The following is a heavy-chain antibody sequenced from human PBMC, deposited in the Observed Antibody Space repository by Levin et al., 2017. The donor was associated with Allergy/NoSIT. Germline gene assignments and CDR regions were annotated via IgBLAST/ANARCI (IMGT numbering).Heavy chain of an antibody. V-gene: IGHV3-11*01. CDR3: ARDLRIGELNWFDP. Sequence: GESLKISCAASGFTFSDYYMSWIRQAPGKGLEWVSYISSSGSTIYYADSVKGRFTISRDNAKNSLYLQMNSLRAEDTAVYYCARDLRIGELNWFDPWGQGTLVTVSS. CDR2: ISSSGSTI. J-gene: IGHJ5*02. D-gene: IGHD3-10*01. CDR1: GFTFSDYY.